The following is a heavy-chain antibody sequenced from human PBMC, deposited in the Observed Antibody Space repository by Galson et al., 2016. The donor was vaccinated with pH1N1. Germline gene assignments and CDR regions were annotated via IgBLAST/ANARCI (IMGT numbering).Heavy chain of an antibody. Sequence: SVKVSCKASGYTFTTNYIHWVRQAPGQGLEWMGVIDPSGGGTTYAQKFQARVTMTRDTSTSTVYMDLSSRKSEDTAVYYCTRDLGRRREFWGQGTLVTVSS. V-gene: IGHV1-46*01. CDR3: TRDLGRRREF. CDR2: IDPSGGGT. J-gene: IGHJ4*02. CDR1: GYTFTTNY. D-gene: IGHD1-26*01.